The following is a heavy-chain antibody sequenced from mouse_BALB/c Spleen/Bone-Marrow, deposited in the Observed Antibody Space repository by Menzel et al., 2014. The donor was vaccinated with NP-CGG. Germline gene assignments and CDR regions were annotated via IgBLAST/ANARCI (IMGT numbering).Heavy chain of an antibody. CDR3: TRSYYGNYFDV. J-gene: IGHJ1*01. CDR1: GYTFTSYY. V-gene: IGHV1S81*02. CDR2: INPSNGGT. Sequence: QVQLQQSGAELVKPGASVKLSCKASGYTFTSYYMYWVKQRPGQGLEWIGEINPSNGGTNFNERFKSKATLTVDKSSSTAYMQLSSLTSEDSAVYYCTRSYYGNYFDVWGAGTTVPVSS. D-gene: IGHD2-1*01.